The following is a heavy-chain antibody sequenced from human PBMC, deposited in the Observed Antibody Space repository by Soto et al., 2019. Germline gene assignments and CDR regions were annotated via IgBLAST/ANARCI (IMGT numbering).Heavy chain of an antibody. D-gene: IGHD6-19*01. Sequence: QLQLQESGPGLVKPSETLSLTCTVSGASISTSIYYWGWIRQPPGKGLEWIGTIYYSGSTYYNPSLKSRVTISVDTSKNQFSLKLRSVTAADTAIYSCASRFEYSTGWYYFDYWGQGTLVTVSS. CDR1: GASISTSIYY. V-gene: IGHV4-39*01. J-gene: IGHJ4*02. CDR2: IYYSGST. CDR3: ASRFEYSTGWYYFDY.